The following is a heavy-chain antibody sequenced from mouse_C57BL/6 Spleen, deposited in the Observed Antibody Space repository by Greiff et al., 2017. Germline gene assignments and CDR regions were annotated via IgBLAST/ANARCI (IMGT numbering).Heavy chain of an antibody. CDR2: ISSGGDYI. J-gene: IGHJ4*01. V-gene: IGHV5-9-1*02. D-gene: IGHD2-4*01. CDR1: GFTFSSYA. Sequence: DVHLVESGEGLVKPGGSLKLSCAASGFTFSSYAMSWVRQTPEKRLEWVAYISSGGDYIYYADTVKGRFTISRDNARNTLYLQMSSLKSEDTAMYYCTRERDYGDYYAMDYWGQGTSVTVSS. CDR3: TRERDYGDYYAMDY.